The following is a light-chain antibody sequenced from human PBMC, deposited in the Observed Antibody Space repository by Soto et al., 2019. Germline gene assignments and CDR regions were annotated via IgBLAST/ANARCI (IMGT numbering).Light chain of an antibody. J-gene: IGKJ4*01. V-gene: IGKV1-12*01. CDR2: KAS. CDR1: QGISSW. Sequence: DIQMTQSPSSVSASVGDTVTLTCRASQGISSWLAWYQHKPGSAPKLMIYKASTLQTGVPSRFSCTGSETDANFTLTISKLQPEDFATYYCHQASSFPLTFGGGTKVEIK. CDR3: HQASSFPLT.